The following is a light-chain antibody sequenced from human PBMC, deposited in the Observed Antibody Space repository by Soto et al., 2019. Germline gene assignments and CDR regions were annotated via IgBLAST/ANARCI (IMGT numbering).Light chain of an antibody. CDR1: QSISRW. V-gene: IGKV1-39*01. CDR3: QQSYSTPIT. J-gene: IGKJ5*01. CDR2: SIS. Sequence: DIQMTHSPSTLSASIGDRVTITCRASQSISRWLAWYQQKLGEAPKLLIYSISNLQSGVPSRFSGSASGTDFTLTISSLQPEDFATYYCQQSYSTPITFGQGTRLEIK.